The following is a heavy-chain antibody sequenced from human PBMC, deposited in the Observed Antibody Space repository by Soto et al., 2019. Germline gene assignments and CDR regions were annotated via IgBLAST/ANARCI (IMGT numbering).Heavy chain of an antibody. Sequence: QVQLVQSGAEVKKPGASVKVSCKASGYTFTSYDINWVRQATGQGLEWMGWMNPNSGNTGYAQKFQGRVTMTRSTSISTAYMELSSLRSEDTAVYYCASDYSSSGWFDPWGQGTLVTVSS. CDR2: MNPNSGNT. D-gene: IGHD6-6*01. CDR3: ASDYSSSGWFDP. CDR1: GYTFTSYD. J-gene: IGHJ5*02. V-gene: IGHV1-8*01.